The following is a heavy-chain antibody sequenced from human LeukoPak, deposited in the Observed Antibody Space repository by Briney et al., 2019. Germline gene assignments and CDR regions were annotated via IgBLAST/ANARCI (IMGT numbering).Heavy chain of an antibody. J-gene: IGHJ4*02. Sequence: GGSLRLSCVASGFTFSTYSMYWVRQAPGKGLDYVSAINDNGGSTYYANSVKGRFTISRDNSKNTLYLQMNSLRAEDTAVYYCARRAGDYSHPYDYWGQGILVTVSS. CDR3: ARRAGDYSHPYDY. V-gene: IGHV3-64*01. CDR2: INDNGGST. CDR1: GFTFSTYS. D-gene: IGHD3-22*01.